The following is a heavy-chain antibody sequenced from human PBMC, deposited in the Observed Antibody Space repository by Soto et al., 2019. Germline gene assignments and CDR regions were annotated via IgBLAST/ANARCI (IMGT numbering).Heavy chain of an antibody. V-gene: IGHV3-48*02. J-gene: IGHJ4*02. D-gene: IGHD3-10*01. Sequence: PGGSLRLSCAASGFTFSSYAMHWVRQAPGKGLEWISYISRSSSDIYYVDSVKGRFTISRDNDKNSLHLQMNSLRDEDTAIYYCARYGSGSNLRDPFDHWGQGTLDTGSS. CDR3: ARYGSGSNLRDPFDH. CDR2: ISRSSSDI. CDR1: GFTFSSYA.